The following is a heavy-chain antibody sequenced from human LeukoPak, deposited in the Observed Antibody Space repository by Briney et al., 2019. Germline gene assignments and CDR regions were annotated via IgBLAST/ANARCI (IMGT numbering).Heavy chain of an antibody. CDR1: GYTFTSYG. Sequence: ASVEVSCKASGYTFTSYGISWVRQAPGQGPEWMGWISAYNGNTNYAQKLQGRVTMTTDTSTSTAYMELRSLRSDDTAVYYCARDGRMYYYDSSGYYGYWGQGTLVTVSS. V-gene: IGHV1-18*01. CDR3: ARDGRMYYYDSSGYYGY. J-gene: IGHJ4*02. CDR2: ISAYNGNT. D-gene: IGHD3-22*01.